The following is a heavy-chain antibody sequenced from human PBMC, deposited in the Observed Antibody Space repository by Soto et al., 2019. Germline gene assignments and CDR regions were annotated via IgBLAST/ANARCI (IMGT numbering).Heavy chain of an antibody. CDR1: GFTFSSYG. V-gene: IGHV3-33*01. J-gene: IGHJ6*02. CDR3: AREYIGYCSGGSCYPARYYYGMDV. D-gene: IGHD2-15*01. CDR2: IWYDGSNK. Sequence: GGSLRLSCAASGFTFSSYGMHWVRQARGKGLEWVAVIWYDGSNKYYADSVKGRFTISRDNSKNTLYLQMNSLRAEDTAVYYCAREYIGYCSGGSCYPARYYYGMDVWGQGTTVTVSS.